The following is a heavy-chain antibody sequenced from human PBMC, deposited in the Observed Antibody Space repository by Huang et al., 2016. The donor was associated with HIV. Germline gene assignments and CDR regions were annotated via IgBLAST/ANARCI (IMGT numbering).Heavy chain of an antibody. CDR1: GGTFGSYA. CDR2: IIPIVGTA. CDR3: ARARGYYDSSVSYYFDY. V-gene: IGHV1-69*13. Sequence: QVQLVQSGAEVKKPGSSVKVSCKASGGTFGSYAISWVRQAPGQGLEWMGGIIPIVGTANYAQKFQGRVTITADESTSTAYMELSSLRSEDTAVYYCARARGYYDSSVSYYFDYWGQGTLVTVSS. J-gene: IGHJ4*02. D-gene: IGHD3-22*01.